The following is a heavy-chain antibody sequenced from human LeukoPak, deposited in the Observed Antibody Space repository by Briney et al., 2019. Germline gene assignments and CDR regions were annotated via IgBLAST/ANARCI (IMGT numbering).Heavy chain of an antibody. CDR2: INPNSGGT. D-gene: IGHD1-1*01. J-gene: IGHJ5*02. V-gene: IGHV1-2*02. CDR1: GYTFTGYY. Sequence: GASVKVSCKASGYTFTGYYMHWVRQAPGQGLEWMGWINPNSGGTNYAQKFQGRVTMTRDTSISTAYMELSRLRSDDTAVYYCAGEGTTGTTYWFDPWGQGTLVTVSS. CDR3: AGEGTTGTTYWFDP.